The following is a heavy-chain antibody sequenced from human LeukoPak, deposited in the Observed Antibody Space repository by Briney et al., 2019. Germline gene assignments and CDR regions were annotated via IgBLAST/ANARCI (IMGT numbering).Heavy chain of an antibody. Sequence: GGSLRLSCTASGFTFGSYWMHWVRQAPGKGLVWVSCINRDGSTIRYADSVKGRFTISRDNAKNTLYLQMNSLRAEDTAVYYCARLLWFEKNYGMDVWGQGTTVTVSS. J-gene: IGHJ6*02. CDR3: ARLLWFEKNYGMDV. CDR1: GFTFGSYW. D-gene: IGHD3-10*01. CDR2: INRDGSTI. V-gene: IGHV3-74*01.